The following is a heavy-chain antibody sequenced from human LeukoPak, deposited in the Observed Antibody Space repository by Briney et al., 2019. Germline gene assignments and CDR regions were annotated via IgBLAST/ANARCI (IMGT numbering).Heavy chain of an antibody. V-gene: IGHV3-23*01. Sequence: GGSLRLSCAASGFTFSSYAMSWVRQAPGRGLEWVSTIRGSGGATYYADSVKGRFTISRDNSKNTLFLQMDSLRAEDTAVYYCAKTYSDSYGGIDCWGQGTLVTVSS. D-gene: IGHD1-26*01. CDR1: GFTFSSYA. CDR3: AKTYSDSYGGIDC. J-gene: IGHJ4*02. CDR2: IRGSGGAT.